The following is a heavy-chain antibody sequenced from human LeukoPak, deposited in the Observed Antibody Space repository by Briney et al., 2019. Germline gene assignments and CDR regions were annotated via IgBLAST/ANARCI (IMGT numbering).Heavy chain of an antibody. CDR1: GGSISSYY. CDR2: IYYSGST. CDR3: ARKSSGDYVDWYFDL. V-gene: IGHV4-59*12. Sequence: PSETLSLTCTVSGGSISSYYWSWIRQPPGKGLEWIGYIYYSGSTNYNPSLKSRVTISVDTSKNQLYLKLSSVTAADTAVYYCARKSSGDYVDWYFDLWGRGTLVTVSS. D-gene: IGHD4-17*01. J-gene: IGHJ2*01.